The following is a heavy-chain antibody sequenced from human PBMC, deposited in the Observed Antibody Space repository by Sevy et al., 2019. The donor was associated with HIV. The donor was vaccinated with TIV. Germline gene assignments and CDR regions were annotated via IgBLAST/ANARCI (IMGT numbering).Heavy chain of an antibody. D-gene: IGHD1-26*01. CDR3: ANAYSGSYSHSYLYALDV. J-gene: IGHJ6*02. CDR2: ISHDGINE. CDR1: GFSFSYYG. Sequence: GGSLRLSCTVSGFSFSYYGIHWVRQAPGKGLDWVALISHDGINEYYADSVKGRFTIYRDNAKNTVYLEMNRLGNEYTAIYFCANAYSGSYSHSYLYALDVWGQGTTVTVSS. V-gene: IGHV3-30*18.